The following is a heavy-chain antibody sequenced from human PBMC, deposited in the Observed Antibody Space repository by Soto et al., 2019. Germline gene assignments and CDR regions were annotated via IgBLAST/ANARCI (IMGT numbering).Heavy chain of an antibody. D-gene: IGHD4-17*01. CDR3: ARGQRALITYGPFDP. V-gene: IGHV3-23*01. CDR1: GFTLSSYA. CDR2: FSGTGGYT. Sequence: GGSLGLSCAASGFTLSSYAMSWVRQAPGKGLEWVSTFSGTGGYTYYADSVKGRFTISRDDSKNTLFLHMNSLRAADTAVYYCARGQRALITYGPFDPWGQGTLVTVSS. J-gene: IGHJ5*02.